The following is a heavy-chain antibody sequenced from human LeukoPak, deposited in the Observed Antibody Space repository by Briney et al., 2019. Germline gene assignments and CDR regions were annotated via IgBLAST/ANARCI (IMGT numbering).Heavy chain of an antibody. CDR1: GGTLTSYG. CDR3: ARVLPRLWFGELFDDAFDI. V-gene: IGHV1-18*01. Sequence: ASVKVSCKASGGTLTSYGISWVRQAPGQGLEWMGWISAYNGNTNYAQKLQGRVTMTTDTSTSTAYMELRSLRSDDTAVYYCARVLPRLWFGELFDDAFDIWGQGTMVTVSS. D-gene: IGHD3-10*01. CDR2: ISAYNGNT. J-gene: IGHJ3*02.